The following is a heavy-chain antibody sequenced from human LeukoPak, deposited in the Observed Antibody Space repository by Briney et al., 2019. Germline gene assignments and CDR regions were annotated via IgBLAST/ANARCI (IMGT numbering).Heavy chain of an antibody. Sequence: PSETLNLTCTVSGGSINIYYWSWIPQPSTKGLEGTGYLYYSGSPNFNPSPQRRVTISVDTSNNHFSLKLSSVTAADTAVYYCARDKAYGSGSFDYWGQGTLVTVSS. CDR2: LYYSGSP. CDR3: ARDKAYGSGSFDY. D-gene: IGHD3-10*01. CDR1: GGSINIYY. V-gene: IGHV4-59*01. J-gene: IGHJ4*02.